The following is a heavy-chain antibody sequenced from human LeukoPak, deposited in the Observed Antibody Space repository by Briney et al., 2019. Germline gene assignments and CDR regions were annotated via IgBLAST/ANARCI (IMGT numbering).Heavy chain of an antibody. CDR3: ARGLRIPSYYFDY. CDR2: IYYSGST. Sequence: SRTLSLTCTVSGGSISSGGYYWSWIRQHPGKGLEWIGYIYYSGSTYYNPSLKSRVTISVDTSKNQFSLKLSSVTAADTAVYYCARGLRIPSYYFDYWGQGTLVTVSS. V-gene: IGHV4-31*03. D-gene: IGHD2-15*01. J-gene: IGHJ4*02. CDR1: GGSISSGGYY.